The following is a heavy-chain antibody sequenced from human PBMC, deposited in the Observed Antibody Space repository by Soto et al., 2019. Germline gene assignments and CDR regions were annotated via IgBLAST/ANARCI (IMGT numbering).Heavy chain of an antibody. Sequence: GASVKVSCKASGYSFTTSGITWVRQAPGQGLEWMGWISTYNGNTNYAQKLQDRVTLTTDTSTSTAYMELRSLRSDDTAVYYCARHLYGDYDYWGQGTLVTVSS. CDR3: ARHLYGDYDY. CDR1: GYSFTTSG. J-gene: IGHJ4*02. CDR2: ISTYNGNT. D-gene: IGHD4-17*01. V-gene: IGHV1-18*01.